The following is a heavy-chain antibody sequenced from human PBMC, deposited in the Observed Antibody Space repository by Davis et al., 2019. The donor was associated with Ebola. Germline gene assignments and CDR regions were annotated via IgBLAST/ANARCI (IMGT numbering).Heavy chain of an antibody. CDR3: ATKSAPIDY. Sequence: GESLKISCSASGFTFSTYNMNWVRQAPGKGLEWVAVISYDGSNKYYADSVKGRFTISRDNSKNTLYLQMNSLRAEDTAVYYCATKSAPIDYWGQGTLVTVSS. CDR1: GFTFSTYN. V-gene: IGHV3-30*03. CDR2: ISYDGSNK. D-gene: IGHD2-2*01. J-gene: IGHJ4*02.